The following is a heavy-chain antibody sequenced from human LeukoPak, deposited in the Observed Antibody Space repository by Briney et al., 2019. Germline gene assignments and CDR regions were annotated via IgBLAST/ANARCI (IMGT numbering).Heavy chain of an antibody. CDR1: GFTFSNYA. CDR2: ISGSGGNT. J-gene: IGHJ6*02. CDR3: AKGAGAGDPRYYFYGMDV. Sequence: GGCLRLSCAASGFTFSNYAMPWVRQAPGKGLEWVSGISGSGGNTYYAAPVQGRFTISRDNSKKPLYLQMNIFGAEDTAVYYCAKGAGAGDPRYYFYGMDVWGQGTTVTVSS. V-gene: IGHV3-23*01. D-gene: IGHD2-21*02.